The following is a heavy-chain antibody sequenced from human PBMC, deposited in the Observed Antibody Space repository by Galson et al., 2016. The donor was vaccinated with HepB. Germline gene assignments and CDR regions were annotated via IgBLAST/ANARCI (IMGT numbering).Heavy chain of an antibody. D-gene: IGHD6-13*01. V-gene: IGHV4-59*11. CDR3: ARDLMMANPRRPGTARHDYNYYGVDV. CDR2: MDYSGNT. CDR1: GGSISGHH. J-gene: IGHJ6*04. Sequence: SETLSLTCSVSGGSISGHHWSWIRQPPGKALEWIGYMDYSGNTNDNPSLKSRVTISADMSKNQFSLRLRFVTAADTAVYYCARDLMMANPRRPGTARHDYNYYGVDVWGTGTTVTVSS.